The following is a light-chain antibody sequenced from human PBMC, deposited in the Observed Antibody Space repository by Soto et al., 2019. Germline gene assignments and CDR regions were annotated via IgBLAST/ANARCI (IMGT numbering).Light chain of an antibody. CDR3: QQCRDVPLT. CDR2: DAS. CDR1: QDVGNC. V-gene: IGKV1-33*01. J-gene: IGKJ4*01. Sequence: DIQMTQSPSSLSASVGDRVTITCQASQDVGNCLNLYQQKAGRAPKFLMQDASNLETGVPSRFSGSGSGKYFSFSVTSLQPEDVATYYCQQCRDVPLTFGGGTKVEIK.